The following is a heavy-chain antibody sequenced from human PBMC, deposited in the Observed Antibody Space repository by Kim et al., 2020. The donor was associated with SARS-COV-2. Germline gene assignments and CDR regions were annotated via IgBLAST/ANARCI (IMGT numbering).Heavy chain of an antibody. V-gene: IGHV3-9*01. CDR1: GFTFGDYA. J-gene: IGHJ4*02. CDR2: IGWKRGSI. D-gene: IGHD1-26*01. CDR3: AKVLTTVGWXYFDS. Sequence: GGSLRLSCAASGFTFGDYAMHWVRQAPGKGLGWVSGIGWKRGSIGYADSRKGRFTISRDXSKNSLYLQINSLRAEDTSFYYRAKVLTTVGWXYFDSWGQG.